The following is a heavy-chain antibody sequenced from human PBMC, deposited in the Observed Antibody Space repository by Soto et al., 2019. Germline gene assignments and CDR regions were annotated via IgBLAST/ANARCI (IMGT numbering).Heavy chain of an antibody. J-gene: IGHJ4*02. V-gene: IGHV1-3*01. CDR1: GYTFTSYA. D-gene: IGHD2-2*01. CDR3: ARESPIVVVPAAPGLLGY. CDR2: INAGNGNT. Sequence: QVQHVQSGAEVKKPGASVKVSCKASGYTFTSYAMHWVRQAPGQRLEWMGWINAGNGNTKYSQKFQGRVTITRDTSASTAYMELSSLRSEDTAVYYCARESPIVVVPAAPGLLGYWGQGTLVTVSS.